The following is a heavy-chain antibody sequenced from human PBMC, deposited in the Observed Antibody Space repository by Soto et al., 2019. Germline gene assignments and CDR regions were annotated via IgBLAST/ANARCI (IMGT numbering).Heavy chain of an antibody. CDR3: ARYLGFSFDY. Sequence: EVQLVESGGGLVQPGGSLRLSCAASGFTFSSYSMNWVRQAPGKGLEWVSYISSSSSTIYYADSVKGRFTISRDNAKNSLYRQMNSLRDEDTAVYYCARYLGFSFDYWGQGTLVTVSS. CDR2: ISSSSSTI. D-gene: IGHD3-16*01. V-gene: IGHV3-48*02. J-gene: IGHJ4*02. CDR1: GFTFSSYS.